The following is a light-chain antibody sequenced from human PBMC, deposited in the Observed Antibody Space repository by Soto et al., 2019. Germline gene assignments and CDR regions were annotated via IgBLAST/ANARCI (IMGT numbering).Light chain of an antibody. CDR2: GAS. J-gene: IGKJ4*01. V-gene: IGKV3-20*01. CDR3: QQYGSSPP. Sequence: IVLTQSPCTLSLSTGERATLSCRASQSVSSSYLAWYQQKPGQAPRLLIYGASSRATGIPDRFSGSGSGTDFTLTISRLEPEDFAVYYCQQYGSSPPFGGGTKVDIK. CDR1: QSVSSSY.